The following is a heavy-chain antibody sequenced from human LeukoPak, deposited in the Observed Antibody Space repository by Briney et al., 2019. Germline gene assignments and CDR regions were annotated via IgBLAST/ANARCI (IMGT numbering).Heavy chain of an antibody. J-gene: IGHJ4*02. CDR1: EFTFSSYW. V-gene: IGHV3-7*01. D-gene: IGHD3-10*01. CDR3: ARDSIRGSGTYYGEFDY. Sequence: GGSLRLSCAASEFTFSSYWMSWVRQAPGKGLEWVANIKEDGSEKYYVDSLKGRFTISRDNAKNSLYLQMNSLRAEDTAVYYCARDSIRGSGTYYGEFDYWGQGTLVTVSS. CDR2: IKEDGSEK.